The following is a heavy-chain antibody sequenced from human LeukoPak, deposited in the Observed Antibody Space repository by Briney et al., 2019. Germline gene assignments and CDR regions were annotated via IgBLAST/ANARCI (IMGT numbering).Heavy chain of an antibody. CDR2: ITSSGDDI. CDR3: ASDIVATSGDF. J-gene: IGHJ4*02. V-gene: IGHV3-21*05. D-gene: IGHD5-12*01. Sequence: GGSLRLSCAAPGFTFSNYAMNWVRQAPGKGLEWVAYITSSGDDIYYADSVKGRFTISRDNAKNALFLRMSSLRVEDTATYYCASDIVATSGDFWGQGTLVSVSS. CDR1: GFTFSNYA.